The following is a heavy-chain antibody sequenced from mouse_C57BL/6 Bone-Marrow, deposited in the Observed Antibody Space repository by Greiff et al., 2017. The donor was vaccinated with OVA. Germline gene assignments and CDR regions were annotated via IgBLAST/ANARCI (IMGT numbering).Heavy chain of an antibody. D-gene: IGHD2-4*01. Sequence: VQLQQFGPELVKPGDSVKISCKASGYSFTGYFMNWVMQSHGKSLEWIGRINPYNGDTFYNQKFKGKATLTVDKSSSTAHMELRSLTSEDSAVYYCARWGRLRRLLGYWGQGTTLTVSS. CDR3: ARWGRLRRLLGY. CDR1: GYSFTGYF. V-gene: IGHV1-20*01. CDR2: INPYNGDT. J-gene: IGHJ2*01.